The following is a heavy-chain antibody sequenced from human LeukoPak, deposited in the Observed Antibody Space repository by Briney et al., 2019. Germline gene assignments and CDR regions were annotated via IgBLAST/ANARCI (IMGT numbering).Heavy chain of an antibody. CDR1: GFTFSNVW. V-gene: IGHV3-15*01. J-gene: IGHJ4*02. CDR3: VTDLVIKGYFDY. CDR2: IRRKTDGETT. Sequence: GESLRLSCAASGFTFSNVWMSWVRQVPGKGLEWVGRIRRKTDGETTDHAAPVKGRFTISRDDSKNTLYLQMNSLKTEDTAVYYCVTDLVIKGYFDYWGQGALVTVSS. D-gene: IGHD2-21*01.